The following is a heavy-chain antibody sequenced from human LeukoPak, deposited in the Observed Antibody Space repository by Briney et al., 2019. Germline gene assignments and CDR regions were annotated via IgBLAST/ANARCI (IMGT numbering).Heavy chain of an antibody. Sequence: PGRSLRLSCAASGFTFSSYAMHWVRQAPSKGLERVAVISYDGSNKYYADSVKGRFTISRDNSKNTLYLQMNSLRAEDTAVYYCARDIGGSSGWYYFDYWGQGTLVTVSS. CDR1: GFTFSSYA. D-gene: IGHD6-19*01. CDR3: ARDIGGSSGWYYFDY. V-gene: IGHV3-30-3*01. CDR2: ISYDGSNK. J-gene: IGHJ4*02.